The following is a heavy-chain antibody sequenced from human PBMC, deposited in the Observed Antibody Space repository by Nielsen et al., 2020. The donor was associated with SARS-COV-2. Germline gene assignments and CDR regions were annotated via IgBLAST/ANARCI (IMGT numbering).Heavy chain of an antibody. CDR1: GFTFSSYG. CDR3: ARDQRADCSSTSCYESYYYGMDV. CDR2: IWYDGSNK. J-gene: IGHJ6*02. Sequence: GGSLRLSCAASGFTFSSYGMHWVRQAPGKGLEWVAVIWYDGSNKYYADSVKGRFTISRDNSKNTLYLQMNSLRAEDTAVYYCARDQRADCSSTSCYESYYYGMDVWGQGTTVTVSS. D-gene: IGHD2-2*01. V-gene: IGHV3-33*01.